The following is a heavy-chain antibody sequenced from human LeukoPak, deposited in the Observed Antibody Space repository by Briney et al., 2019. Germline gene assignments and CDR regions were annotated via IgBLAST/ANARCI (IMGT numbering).Heavy chain of an antibody. CDR1: GFTFSSYD. CDR2: ISYDGSNK. D-gene: IGHD6-19*01. CDR3: ARNFQWLSDLDY. V-gene: IGHV3-30*04. J-gene: IGHJ4*02. Sequence: PGGSLRLSCAASGFTFSSYDMHWVRQAPGKGLEWVAVISYDGSNKYYADSVKGRFTISRDNSKNTLYLQMNSLRAEDTAVYYCARNFQWLSDLDYWGQGTLVTVSS.